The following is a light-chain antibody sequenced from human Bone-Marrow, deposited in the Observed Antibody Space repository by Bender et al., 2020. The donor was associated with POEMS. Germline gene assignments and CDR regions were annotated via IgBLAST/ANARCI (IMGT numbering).Light chain of an antibody. Sequence: QSALAQPASVSGSPGQSITISCTGTGSDIGSFSPVSWYQQHPGSAPKLTIFEDAKPPSGVSARFSGSRSGNTASLTISGLRTEDEATYFCCSYVGRATWRFGGGTTLTVL. V-gene: IGLV2-23*01. CDR3: CSYVGRATWR. CDR1: GSDIGSFSP. CDR2: EDA. J-gene: IGLJ3*02.